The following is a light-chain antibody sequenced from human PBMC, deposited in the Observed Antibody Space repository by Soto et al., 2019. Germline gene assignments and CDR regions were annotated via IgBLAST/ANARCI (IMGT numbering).Light chain of an antibody. CDR1: QSISSW. CDR2: KAS. CDR3: QQYNDKWT. Sequence: DIQMTQSPSTLSASVGDRVTITCRASQSISSWLAWYQQKPGKAPNLLICKASSLQSGVPSRFSGSGSGTEFTLTISSLQPDDCGTYYCQQYNDKWTFGQGTKVDIK. J-gene: IGKJ1*01. V-gene: IGKV1-5*03.